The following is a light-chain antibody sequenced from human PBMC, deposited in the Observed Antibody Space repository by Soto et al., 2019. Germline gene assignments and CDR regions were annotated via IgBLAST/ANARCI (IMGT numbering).Light chain of an antibody. Sequence: QSVLTQPPSASGSPGQSVTISCTGTSSDVGGYNYVSWYQHHPGKAPKLVIYEVSKRPSGVPDRFSGSKSGNTASLTVSGLQAEDEADYYCSSYAGSTCLVCGTGTRSPS. CDR3: SSYAGSTCLV. V-gene: IGLV2-8*01. J-gene: IGLJ1*01. CDR1: SSDVGGYNY. CDR2: EVS.